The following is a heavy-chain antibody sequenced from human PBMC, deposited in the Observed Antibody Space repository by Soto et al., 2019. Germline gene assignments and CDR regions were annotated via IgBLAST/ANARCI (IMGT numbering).Heavy chain of an antibody. D-gene: IGHD3-22*01. V-gene: IGHV1-69*13. J-gene: IGHJ3*02. CDR3: ARDRSQGGYYDSSGYFLEAFDI. Sequence: SVKVSCKASGGTFSRYAISWVRQAPGQGLEWMGGIIPILGIANNAQEFQGRVTITADESTNTAYMELSSLRSEDTAVYYCARDRSQGGYYDSSGYFLEAFDIWGPGTMVTVS. CDR1: GGTFSRYA. CDR2: IIPILGIA.